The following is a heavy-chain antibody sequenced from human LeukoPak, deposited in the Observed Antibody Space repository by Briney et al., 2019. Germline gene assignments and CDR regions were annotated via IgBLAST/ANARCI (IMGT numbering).Heavy chain of an antibody. CDR3: AKEGEDYSNFHYYYGMDV. CDR1: GFTFSSYA. D-gene: IGHD4-11*01. V-gene: IGHV3-23*01. CDR2: ISGSGGST. J-gene: IGHJ6*02. Sequence: GGSLRLSCAASGFTFSSYAMSWVRQAPGKGLEWVSAISGSGGSTYYADSVKGRFTISRDNSKNTLYLQMNSLRAEDTAVYYCAKEGEDYSNFHYYYGMDVWGQGTTVTASS.